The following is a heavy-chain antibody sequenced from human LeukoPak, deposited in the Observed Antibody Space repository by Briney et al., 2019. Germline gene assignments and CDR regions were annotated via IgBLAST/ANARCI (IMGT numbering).Heavy chain of an antibody. Sequence: PGGSLRLSCAASGFIFSSYAMTWVRQAPGKGLEWVSGITADGGSTFYADSVKGRFTISRDNSKNTLYLQMNSLRAEDTAVYYCANIVVVPAAPFGAFDIWGQGTMVTVSS. V-gene: IGHV3-23*01. CDR1: GFIFSSYA. D-gene: IGHD2-2*01. CDR3: ANIVVVPAAPFGAFDI. CDR2: ITADGGST. J-gene: IGHJ3*02.